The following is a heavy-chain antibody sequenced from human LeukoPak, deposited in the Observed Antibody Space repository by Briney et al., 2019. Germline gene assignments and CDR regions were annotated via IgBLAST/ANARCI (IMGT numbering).Heavy chain of an antibody. CDR2: ISSSSSYI. CDR1: GFTFSSYS. Sequence: GGSLRLSCAASGFTFSSYSMNWVRQAPGKGLEWVSPISSSSSYIYYADSVKGRLTISRDNAKNSLYLQMNSLRAEDTSVYYCARHYDSSGYSYWFGYWGQGTLVTVSS. J-gene: IGHJ5*01. CDR3: ARHYDSSGYSYWFGY. V-gene: IGHV3-21*01. D-gene: IGHD3-22*01.